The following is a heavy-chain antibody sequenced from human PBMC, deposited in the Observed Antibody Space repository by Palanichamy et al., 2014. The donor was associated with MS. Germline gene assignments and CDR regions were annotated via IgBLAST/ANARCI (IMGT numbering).Heavy chain of an antibody. CDR3: TRDLQPRVRFLEWPQSDPYYFDY. J-gene: IGHJ4*02. CDR1: GFTFGDYA. Sequence: EVQLVESGGGLVQPGRSLRLSCTASGFTFGDYAMSWFRQAPGKGLEWVGFIRSKAYGGTTEYAASVKGRFTISRDDSKSIAYLQMNSLKTEDTAVYYCTRDLQPRVRFLEWPQSDPYYFDYWGQGTLVTVSS. CDR2: IRSKAYGGTT. D-gene: IGHD3-3*01. V-gene: IGHV3-49*03.